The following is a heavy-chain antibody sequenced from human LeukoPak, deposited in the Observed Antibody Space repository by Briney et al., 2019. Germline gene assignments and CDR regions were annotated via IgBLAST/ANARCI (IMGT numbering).Heavy chain of an antibody. CDR2: FDPEGGET. Sequence: ASVKVSCKVSGYTLTELSMHWVRQAPGKGLEWMGGFDPEGGETIYAQKFQGRVTMTEDTSTDTAYMELSSLRSEDTAVYYCATDSTVQYYYDSSGYLYWGQGTLVTVSS. CDR3: ATDSTVQYYYDSSGYLY. J-gene: IGHJ4*02. V-gene: IGHV1-24*01. CDR1: GYTLTELS. D-gene: IGHD3-22*01.